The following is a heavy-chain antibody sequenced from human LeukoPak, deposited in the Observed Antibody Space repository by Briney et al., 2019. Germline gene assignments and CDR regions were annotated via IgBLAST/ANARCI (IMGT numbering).Heavy chain of an antibody. CDR3: ATACEYDFSCAEYFQH. J-gene: IGHJ1*01. D-gene: IGHD3-3*01. CDR2: IWYGGSNK. Sequence: GGSLRLSCAASGFTFSSYGMHWVRQAPGKGLEWVAVIWYGGSNKYYADSVKGRFTISRDNSKNTLYLQMNSLRAEDTAVYYCATACEYDFSCAEYFQHWGQGTLVTVSS. V-gene: IGHV3-33*08. CDR1: GFTFSSYG.